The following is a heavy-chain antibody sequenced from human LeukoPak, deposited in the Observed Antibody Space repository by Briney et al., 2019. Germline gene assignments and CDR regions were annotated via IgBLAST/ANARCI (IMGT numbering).Heavy chain of an antibody. CDR1: GVTFSSYA. V-gene: IGHV3-30*04. J-gene: IGHJ6*03. CDR3: ARGQRAHVEWSYYMDV. D-gene: IGHD3-3*01. CDR2: ISYDGSNK. Sequence: GGSLRLSCAASGVTFSSYAMHWVRQAPGKGLEWMSVISYDGSNKYFAESVKGRFTISRDNSKNTLYLQMNSLRGEDTAVYYCARGQRAHVEWSYYMDVWGKGTTVTASS.